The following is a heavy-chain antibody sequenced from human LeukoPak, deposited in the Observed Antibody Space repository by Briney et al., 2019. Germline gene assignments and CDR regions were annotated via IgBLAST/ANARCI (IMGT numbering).Heavy chain of an antibody. J-gene: IGHJ3*02. D-gene: IGHD6-13*01. V-gene: IGHV3-33*01. CDR1: GFTFSSYG. Sequence: PGRSLRLSCAASGFTFSSYGMHRVRQAPGKGLEWVAVIWYDGSNKYYADSVKGRFTISRDNSKNTLYLQMNSLRAEDTAVYYCAREEIAAAGQGAFDIWGQGTMVTVSS. CDR2: IWYDGSNK. CDR3: AREEIAAAGQGAFDI.